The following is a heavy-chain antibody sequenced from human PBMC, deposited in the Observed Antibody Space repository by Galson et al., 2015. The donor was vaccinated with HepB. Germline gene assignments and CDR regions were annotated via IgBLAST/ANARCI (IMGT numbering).Heavy chain of an antibody. CDR3: ARDRPHSGSYSRPQQRLTPFDY. CDR1: GYTLTSYG. V-gene: IGHV1-18*01. J-gene: IGHJ4*02. Sequence: SVKVSCKASGYTLTSYGISWVRQAPGQGLEWMGWISAYNGNTNYAQKLQGRVTMTTDTSTSTAYMELRSLRSDDTAVYYCARDRPHSGSYSRPQQRLTPFDYWGQGTLVTVSS. D-gene: IGHD1-26*01. CDR2: ISAYNGNT.